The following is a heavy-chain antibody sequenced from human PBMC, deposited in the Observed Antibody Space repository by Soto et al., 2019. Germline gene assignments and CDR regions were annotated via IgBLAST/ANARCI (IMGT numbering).Heavy chain of an antibody. J-gene: IGHJ6*02. CDR2: VYYSGLT. CDR1: GGSIRSSVFY. D-gene: IGHD4-4*01. CDR3: ARLPGENTVGGGAMDV. V-gene: IGHV4-39*01. Sequence: AETLSLTCSVSGGSIRSSVFYWGWIRQPPGKGLEWIGSVYYSGLTHYTPSLKSRVTISVDTCKNQFSLRLNFVTAADTAVYYCARLPGENTVGGGAMDVWGQGTTVTVSS.